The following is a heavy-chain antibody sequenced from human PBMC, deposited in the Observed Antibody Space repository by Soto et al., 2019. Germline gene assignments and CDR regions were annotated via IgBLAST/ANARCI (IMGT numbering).Heavy chain of an antibody. CDR1: GFSFSSYV. V-gene: IGHV3-30*18. CDR2: ISNDGNRK. D-gene: IGHD6-6*01. CDR3: AKDRRQLSALDM. J-gene: IGHJ3*02. Sequence: GGSLRLSCAASGFSFSSYVMHWVRQAPGRGLEWVTVISNDGNRKYYGESVKGRFSVSRDNDKDTLYLQMNGLRPEDTGVYYCAKDRRQLSALDMWGQGTTVTVSS.